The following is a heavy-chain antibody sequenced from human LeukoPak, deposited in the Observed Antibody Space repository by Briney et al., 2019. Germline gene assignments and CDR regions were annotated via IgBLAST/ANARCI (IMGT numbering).Heavy chain of an antibody. CDR3: ASSSDRGHLVTFDY. CDR1: GGSISSYY. Sequence: PSETLSLTCTVSGGSISSYYWSWIRQPPGKGLEWIGYIYYSGSTNYNPSLKSRVTISVDTSKNQFSLKLSSVTAADTAVYYCASSSDRGHLVTFDYWGQGTLVTVSS. V-gene: IGHV4-59*01. CDR2: IYYSGST. D-gene: IGHD4-23*01. J-gene: IGHJ4*02.